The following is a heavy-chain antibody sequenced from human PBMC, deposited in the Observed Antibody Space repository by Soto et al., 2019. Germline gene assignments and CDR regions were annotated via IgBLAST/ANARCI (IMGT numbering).Heavy chain of an antibody. J-gene: IGHJ5*02. CDR1: GFSLSTAGLG. CDR3: ASTYSTSWYWFDP. Sequence: QVTVKESGPVLVKPTETLTLTCTVSGFSLSTAGLGVSWIRQPPGKALEWLAHIFSNDEKSYSTSLKSRLTISKDTSKSQVVLTITNMDPVDTATYYCASTYSTSWYWFDPWGQGTLVTVSS. CDR2: IFSNDEK. V-gene: IGHV2-26*04. D-gene: IGHD6-13*01.